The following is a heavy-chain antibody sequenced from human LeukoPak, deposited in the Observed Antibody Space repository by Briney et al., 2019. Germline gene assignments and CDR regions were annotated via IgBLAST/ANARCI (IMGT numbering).Heavy chain of an antibody. V-gene: IGHV3-64*02. D-gene: IGHD2-2*01. CDR1: GFTFSTYA. Sequence: GGSLRLSCAASGFTFSTYAMHWVRQAPGKGLEYVSAISTNGDSTYYADSVKGRFTISRDNSKNTLFPQMGSLRADDMAVYYCAGWGSTSCYDYWGQGTLVTVSS. CDR2: ISTNGDST. CDR3: AGWGSTSCYDY. J-gene: IGHJ4*02.